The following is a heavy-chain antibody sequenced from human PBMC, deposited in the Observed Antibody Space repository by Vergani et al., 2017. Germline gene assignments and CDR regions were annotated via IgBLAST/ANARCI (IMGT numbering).Heavy chain of an antibody. CDR3: TKGSVYYHDSDGHCYDPYTGFDL. CDR2: ISWNSGAV. D-gene: IGHD2-21*01. CDR1: GITFWKFG. J-gene: IGHJ3*01. V-gene: IGHV3-9*01. Sequence: EVDLVESGGGLAQPGGSLRLSCEASGITFWKFGMHWVRQGPGKGLEWVSGISWNSGAVDYADSVRGRFTISRDNAKNSLFLEMNSLRFEDTAVYFCTKGSVYYHDSDGHCYDPYTGFDLWGQGTLVTVSS.